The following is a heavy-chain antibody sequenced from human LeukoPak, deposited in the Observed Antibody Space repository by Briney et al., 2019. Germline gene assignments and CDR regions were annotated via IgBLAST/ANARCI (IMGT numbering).Heavy chain of an antibody. V-gene: IGHV3-21*01. J-gene: IGHJ4*02. CDR2: ISSSSSYI. D-gene: IGHD4-17*01. CDR3: ARRGSYSGPDYGDYAFDY. CDR1: GFTFSSYA. Sequence: GGSLRLSCAASGFTFSSYAMHWVRQAPGKGLEWVSSISSSSSYIYYADSVKGRFTISRDNAKNSLYLQMNSLRAEDTAVYYCARRGSYSGPDYGDYAFDYWGQGTLVTVSS.